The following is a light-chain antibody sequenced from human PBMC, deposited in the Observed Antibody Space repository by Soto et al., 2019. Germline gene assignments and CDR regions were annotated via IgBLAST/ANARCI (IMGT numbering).Light chain of an antibody. J-gene: IGLJ3*02. CDR2: RTN. CDR3: VLLCSGEWV. Sequence: CALTTGAVTSDYYPNWFQRKPGQALRTLIYRTNNNHSWTPARFSGSLLGGKAALTLSGVQPEDETDYYCVLLCSGEWVFGGGTKLTVL. CDR1: TGAVTSDYY. V-gene: IGLV7-43*01.